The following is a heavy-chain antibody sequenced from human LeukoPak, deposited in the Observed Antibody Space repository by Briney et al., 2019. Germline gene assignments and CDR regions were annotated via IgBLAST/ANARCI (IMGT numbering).Heavy chain of an antibody. J-gene: IGHJ6*02. D-gene: IGHD2-2*01. V-gene: IGHV3-23*01. Sequence: GGSLRLSCAASGFTFSSYAMSWVRQAPGKGLEWVSAISGSGGSTYYADSVKGRFTISRDNSKNTLYLQVNSLRAEDTAVYYCAKEGYGKEIVVVPAATLMDVWGQGTTVTVSS. CDR1: GFTFSSYA. CDR2: ISGSGGST. CDR3: AKEGYGKEIVVVPAATLMDV.